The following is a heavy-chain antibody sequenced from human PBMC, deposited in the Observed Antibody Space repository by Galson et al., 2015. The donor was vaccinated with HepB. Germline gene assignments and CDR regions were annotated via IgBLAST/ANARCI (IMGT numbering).Heavy chain of an antibody. CDR1: GDSVSSNSAA. J-gene: IGHJ3*02. Sequence: CAISGDSVSSNSAAWNWIRQSPSRGLEWLGRTYYRSKWYNDYAVSVKSRITINPDTSKNQFSLQLNSVTPEDTAVYYCAREIQGTSSSWPNDAFDIWGQGTMVTVSS. D-gene: IGHD6-13*01. V-gene: IGHV6-1*01. CDR2: TYYRSKWYN. CDR3: AREIQGTSSSWPNDAFDI.